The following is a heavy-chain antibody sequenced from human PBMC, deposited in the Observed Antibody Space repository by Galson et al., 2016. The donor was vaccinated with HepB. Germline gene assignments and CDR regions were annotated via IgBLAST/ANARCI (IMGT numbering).Heavy chain of an antibody. D-gene: IGHD1-26*01. CDR2: IDWDDDK. V-gene: IGHV2-70*01. J-gene: IGHJ4*02. CDR3: VRIPRVGATWGGFDS. Sequence: PALVKPTQTLTLTCTFSGFSLSTSGMCVSWIRQPPGKALEWLALIDWDDDKYYSTSLKTRLTISKDTSKNQVVLTMTNMDPVDTATYYCVRIPRVGATWGGFDSWGQGTLVTVSS. CDR1: GFSLSTSGMC.